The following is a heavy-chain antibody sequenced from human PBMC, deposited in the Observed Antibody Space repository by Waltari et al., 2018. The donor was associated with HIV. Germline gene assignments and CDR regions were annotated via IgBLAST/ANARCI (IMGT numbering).Heavy chain of an antibody. V-gene: IGHV2-5*01. Sequence: QITLKESGPTLVKPTQTLTLTCTFSGFSLSTRGVGVGWIRQPPGKALEWLALIYWNDDKRYSPSLKSRLTITKDTSKNQVVLTMTNMDPVDTATYYCAHRQVAAGGYYYYYYGMDVWGQGTTVTVSS. CDR1: GFSLSTRGVG. CDR3: AHRQVAAGGYYYYYYGMDV. J-gene: IGHJ6*02. CDR2: IYWNDDK. D-gene: IGHD6-13*01.